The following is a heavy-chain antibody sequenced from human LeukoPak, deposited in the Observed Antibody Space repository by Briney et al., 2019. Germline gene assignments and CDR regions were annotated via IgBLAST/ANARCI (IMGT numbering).Heavy chain of an antibody. J-gene: IGHJ5*02. V-gene: IGHV4-39*01. CDR1: GGXISTSSYY. CDR2: IYYSGST. D-gene: IGHD6-19*01. CDR3: AAIIAVAGIPLSDP. Sequence: PSETLSLTCSVSGGXISTSSYYWGWIRQPPGKGLEWIGSIYYSGSTFYNPSLESRVTISVDTSKNQFSLKLTSVTATDTAVYYCAAIIAVAGIPLSDPWGQGTLVTVSS.